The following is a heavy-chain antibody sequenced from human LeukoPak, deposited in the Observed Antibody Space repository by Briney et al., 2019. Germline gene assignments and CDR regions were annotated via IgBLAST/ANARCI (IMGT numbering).Heavy chain of an antibody. CDR1: GGSFSGYY. CDR3: ASNSGSYDDAFDI. Sequence: TSETLSLTCAVYGGSFSGYYWSWIRQPPGKGLEWIGEINHSGSTNYNPSLKSRVTISVDTSKNQFSLKLSSVTAADTAVYYCASNSGSYDDAFDIWGQGTMVTVSS. D-gene: IGHD1-26*01. V-gene: IGHV4-34*01. CDR2: INHSGST. J-gene: IGHJ3*02.